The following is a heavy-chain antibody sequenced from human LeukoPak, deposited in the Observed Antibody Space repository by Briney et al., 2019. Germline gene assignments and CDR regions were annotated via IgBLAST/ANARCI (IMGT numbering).Heavy chain of an antibody. D-gene: IGHD3-22*01. CDR2: INPSGGST. V-gene: IGHV1-46*01. Sequence: ASVKVSCKASGYTFTSYYMHWVRQAPGQGLEWMGIINPSGGSTSYAQKFQGRVTMTRDTSTSTVYMELSRLRSDDTAVYYCARDGDYDSSGYYSDYWGQGTLVTVSS. CDR1: GYTFTSYY. CDR3: ARDGDYDSSGYYSDY. J-gene: IGHJ4*02.